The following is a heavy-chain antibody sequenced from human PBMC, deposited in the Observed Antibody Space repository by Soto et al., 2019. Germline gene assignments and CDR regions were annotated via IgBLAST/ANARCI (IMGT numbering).Heavy chain of an antibody. CDR1: GGSFSGYY. Sequence: QVQLQQWGAGLLKPSETLSLTCAVYGGSFSGYYWSWIRQPPGKGLEWIGEINHSGSTNYNPSLKNRVTLSVDTSKNQLSLKLSSVTAADTAVYYCASGRGYFFCRDTMVRGYNWFDPWGPGTLVTVSS. CDR2: INHSGST. D-gene: IGHD3-10*01. V-gene: IGHV4-34*01. CDR3: ASGRGYFFCRDTMVRGYNWFDP. J-gene: IGHJ5*02.